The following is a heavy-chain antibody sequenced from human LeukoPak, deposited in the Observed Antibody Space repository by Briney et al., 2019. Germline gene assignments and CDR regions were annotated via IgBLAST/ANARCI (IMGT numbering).Heavy chain of an antibody. CDR3: ARQTAMGRSGDY. Sequence: GGSLQISFQASGYGFTSYWIGWVRPVPGKGGEWMGIIDPSDSETRYTPSFQGQVTISVDKSLTTADLQWNSLKASDTAMYYCARQTAMGRSGDYWGQGTLVTVSS. D-gene: IGHD5-18*01. CDR2: IDPSDSET. J-gene: IGHJ4*02. V-gene: IGHV5-51*01. CDR1: GYGFTSYW.